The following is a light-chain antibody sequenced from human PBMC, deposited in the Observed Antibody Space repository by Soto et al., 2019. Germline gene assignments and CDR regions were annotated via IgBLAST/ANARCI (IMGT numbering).Light chain of an antibody. CDR3: QSYDSSLSGSKV. Sequence: QSVLTQPPSVSGAPGQRVTISCTGSSSNIGAGYDVHWYQQLPGTAPKLLIYGNGNRPSGVPDRFSGSKSGTSASQAITGLQAEDEADYYCQSYDSSLSGSKVFGGGTKLTVL. V-gene: IGLV1-40*01. J-gene: IGLJ2*01. CDR2: GNG. CDR1: SSNIGAGYD.